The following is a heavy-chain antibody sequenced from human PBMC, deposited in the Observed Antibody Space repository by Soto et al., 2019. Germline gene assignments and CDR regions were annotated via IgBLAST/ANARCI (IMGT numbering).Heavy chain of an antibody. CDR2: ISGSGGST. CDR1: GFTFSSYA. D-gene: IGHD3-3*01. V-gene: IGHV3-23*01. CDR3: AKDWKYYDFWSGSQDAFDI. Sequence: GGSLRLSCAASGFTFSSYAMSWVRQAPGKGLEWVSAISGSGGSTYYADSVKGRFTISRDNSKNTLYLQMSSLRAEDTAVYYCAKDWKYYDFWSGSQDAFDIWGQGTMVTVSS. J-gene: IGHJ3*02.